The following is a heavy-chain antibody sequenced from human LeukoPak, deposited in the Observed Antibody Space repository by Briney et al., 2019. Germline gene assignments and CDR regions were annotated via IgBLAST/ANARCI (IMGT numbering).Heavy chain of an antibody. Sequence: GGSLRLSCAASGFTFSSYAMSWVRQAPGKGLEWVSAISGSGGSTYYADSVKGRFTISRDNSKNTLYLQMNSLRAEDTAVYYCAMEDIVVVPAAIIGFDPWGQGTLVTVSS. CDR3: AMEDIVVVPAAIIGFDP. J-gene: IGHJ5*02. V-gene: IGHV3-23*01. D-gene: IGHD2-2*02. CDR2: ISGSGGST. CDR1: GFTFSSYA.